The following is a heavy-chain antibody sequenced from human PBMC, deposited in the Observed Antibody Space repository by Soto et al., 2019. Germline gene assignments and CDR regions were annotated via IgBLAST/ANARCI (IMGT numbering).Heavy chain of an antibody. CDR1: GFTFSSYS. V-gene: IGHV3-21*01. CDR3: AREEGYYDSSGYSLEDYYYGMDV. Sequence: PGGSLRLSCTASGFTFSSYSMNWVRQAPGKGLEWVSSISSSGSYIYYTESVKGRFTISRDNSKNTLYLQMNSLRAEDTAVYYCAREEGYYDSSGYSLEDYYYGMDVWGQGTTVTVSS. D-gene: IGHD3-22*01. J-gene: IGHJ6*02. CDR2: ISSSGSYI.